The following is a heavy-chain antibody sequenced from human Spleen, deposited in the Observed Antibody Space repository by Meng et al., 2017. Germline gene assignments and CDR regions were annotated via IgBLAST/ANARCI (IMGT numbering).Heavy chain of an antibody. Sequence: GESLKISCAASGFTFSSYEMNWVRQAPGKGLEWVSYIGGSGGSIFYADSVKGRFTISRDNTKNSLFLQKNNLRAEDTAVCYCARESTGRLDYWGQGTLVTVSS. V-gene: IGHV3-48*03. J-gene: IGHJ4*02. D-gene: IGHD4-17*01. CDR1: GFTFSSYE. CDR3: ARESTGRLDY. CDR2: IGGSGGSI.